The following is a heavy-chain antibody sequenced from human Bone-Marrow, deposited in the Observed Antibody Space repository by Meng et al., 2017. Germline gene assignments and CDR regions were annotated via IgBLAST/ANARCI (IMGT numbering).Heavy chain of an antibody. CDR1: GFTFSTYW. J-gene: IGHJ4*02. Sequence: ETLSLTCAASGFTFSTYWLSWVRQAPGKGLEWVANIKQDGSEKHYVDSVKGRFSISRDNAKNSLYLQVNSLRAEDTAVYYCARGSSPDYWGQGTLVTVSS. CDR2: IKQDGSEK. D-gene: IGHD6-13*01. CDR3: ARGSSPDY. V-gene: IGHV3-7*01.